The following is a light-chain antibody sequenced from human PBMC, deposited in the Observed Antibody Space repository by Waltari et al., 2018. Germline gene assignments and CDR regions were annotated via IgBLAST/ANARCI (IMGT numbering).Light chain of an antibody. V-gene: IGLV2-11*01. J-gene: IGLJ2*01. CDR2: DVN. CDR3: CSYAGSYIFGV. CDR1: ITDFGGYNN. Sequence: QSSVTKPRPTSGSPGWPVNISCSGTITDFGGYNNASLYPQHQRTHPKHSIHYQQPPCKAPKLMIHDVNKRPSGVPDRFSGSKSGNTASLTISGLQAEDEADYYCCSYAGSYIFGVFGGGTKLTVL.